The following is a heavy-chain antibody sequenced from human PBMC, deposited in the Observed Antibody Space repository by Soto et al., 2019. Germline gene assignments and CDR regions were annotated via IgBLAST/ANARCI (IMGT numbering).Heavy chain of an antibody. CDR1: GYTFTGYY. V-gene: IGHV1-2*04. CDR3: AKDGGKDGYFGNWFDP. CDR2: INPNSGGT. J-gene: IGHJ5*02. D-gene: IGHD5-12*01. Sequence: ASVKVSCKASGYTFTGYYMHWVRQAPGQGLEWMGWINPNSGGTNYAQKFQGWVTMTRDTSISTAYMELSRLRSDDTAVYYCAKDGGKDGYFGNWFDPWGQGTQVTVSS.